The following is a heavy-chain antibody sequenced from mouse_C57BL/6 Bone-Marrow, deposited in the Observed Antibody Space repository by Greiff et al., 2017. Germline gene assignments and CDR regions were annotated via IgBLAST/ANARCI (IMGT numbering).Heavy chain of an antibody. CDR1: GFTFSDFY. D-gene: IGHD2-3*01. Sequence: EVNLVESGGGLVQSGRSLRLSCATSGFTFSDFYMEWVRQAPGKGLEWIAASRNKANDYTTEYSASVKGRFIVSRDTSQSILYLQMNALRAEDTAIYYCARDAGDGPAWFAYWGQGTLVTVSA. CDR2: SRNKANDYTT. CDR3: ARDAGDGPAWFAY. J-gene: IGHJ3*01. V-gene: IGHV7-1*01.